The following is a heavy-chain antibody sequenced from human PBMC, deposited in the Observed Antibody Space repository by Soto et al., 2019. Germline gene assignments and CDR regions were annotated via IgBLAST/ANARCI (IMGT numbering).Heavy chain of an antibody. D-gene: IGHD2-15*01. J-gene: IGHJ6*03. CDR2: IYYSGST. CDR3: ATMTKGIGYYYYMDV. CDR1: GGCISSYY. V-gene: IGHV4-59*08. Sequence: PSETLSLTCTVSGGCISSYYWSWIRQPPGKGLEWIGYIYYSGSTNYNPSLKSRVTISVDTSKNQFSLKLSSVTAADTAVYYCATMTKGIGYYYYMDVWGKGTTVTVSS.